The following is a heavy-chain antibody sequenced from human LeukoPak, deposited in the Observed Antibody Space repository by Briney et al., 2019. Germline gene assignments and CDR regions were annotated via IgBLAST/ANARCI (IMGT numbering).Heavy chain of an antibody. CDR2: IYYSGNT. J-gene: IGHJ6*02. CDR3: SRSRRDGYHYYFGMDV. V-gene: IGHV4-39*01. Sequence: SETLSLTCTVSGGSISSTDYYWGWIRQPPGKGLEWIASIYYSGNTYYNSALESRVTISVDTSENQFSLRLSSVTAADTAVYYCSRSRRDGYHYYFGMDVWGPGTTVTVSS. CDR1: GGSISSTDYY. D-gene: IGHD5-24*01.